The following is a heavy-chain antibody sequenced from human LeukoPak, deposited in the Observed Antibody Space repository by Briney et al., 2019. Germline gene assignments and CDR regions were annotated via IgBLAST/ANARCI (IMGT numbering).Heavy chain of an antibody. CDR2: IYPGDSDT. CDR3: ARRSGMGATIDHYYYYMDV. J-gene: IGHJ6*03. V-gene: IGHV5-51*01. CDR1: GYSFTSYW. D-gene: IGHD1-26*01. Sequence: HGESLKISCKGSGYSFTSYWIGWVRQMPGKGLEWMGIIYPGDSDTRYSPSFQGQVTISADKSISTAFLQWSSLKASDTAIYYCARRSGMGATIDHYYYYMDVWGKGTTVTVSS.